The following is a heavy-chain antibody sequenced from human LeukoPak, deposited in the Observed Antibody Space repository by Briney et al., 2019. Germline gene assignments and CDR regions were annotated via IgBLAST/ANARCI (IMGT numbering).Heavy chain of an antibody. J-gene: IGHJ4*02. CDR2: ISSSSSYI. V-gene: IGHV3-21*01. CDR3: ARVYCSGGSCYDY. CDR1: GFTFSSYS. D-gene: IGHD2-15*01. Sequence: GGSLRLSCAASGFTFSSYSMNWVRQAPGKGLQWVSSISSSSSYIYYADSVKGRFTISRDNAKNSLYLRMNSLRAEDTAVYYCARVYCSGGSCYDYWGQGTLVTVSS.